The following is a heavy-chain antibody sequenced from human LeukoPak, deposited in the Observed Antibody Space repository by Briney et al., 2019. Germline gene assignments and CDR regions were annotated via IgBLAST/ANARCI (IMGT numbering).Heavy chain of an antibody. V-gene: IGHV1-8*01. CDR1: GYTFTSYD. CDR3: ARDYCSSTSCFGWFDP. Sequence: ASVKVSCKASGYTFTSYDINWLRQATGQGLEWMGWMNPNSGNTGYAQKFQGRVTMTRNTSISTAYMELSSLRSEDTAVYYCARDYCSSTSCFGWFDPWGQGTLVTVSS. J-gene: IGHJ5*02. D-gene: IGHD2-2*01. CDR2: MNPNSGNT.